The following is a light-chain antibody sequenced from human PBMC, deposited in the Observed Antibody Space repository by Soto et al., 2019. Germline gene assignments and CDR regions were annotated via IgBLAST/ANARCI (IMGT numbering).Light chain of an antibody. CDR3: QKYNSAPWT. CDR2: AAS. Sequence: DIQMTQSPSSRSTSVGDRVTITCRASQGDSNYLAWYQQKPGKVPKLLIYAASTLQSGVPSRFSGSGSGTDFTLTISSLQPEDVATYYCQKYNSAPWTFGQGTKVEIK. CDR1: QGDSNY. V-gene: IGKV1-27*01. J-gene: IGKJ1*01.